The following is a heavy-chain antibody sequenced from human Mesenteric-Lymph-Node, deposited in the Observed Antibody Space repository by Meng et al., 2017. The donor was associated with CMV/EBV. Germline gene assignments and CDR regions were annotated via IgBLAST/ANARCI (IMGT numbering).Heavy chain of an antibody. D-gene: IGHD1-26*01. Sequence: KASGGTFSSHPISWVRQAPGQGLEWMGEITPVFGTANYAQKFQGTVTITADESTFTAYMELSSLRSDDTAVYYCARGSIVGATQFDYWGQGTLVTVSS. CDR3: ARGSIVGATQFDY. J-gene: IGHJ4*02. CDR1: GGTFSSHP. V-gene: IGHV1-69*01. CDR2: ITPVFGTA.